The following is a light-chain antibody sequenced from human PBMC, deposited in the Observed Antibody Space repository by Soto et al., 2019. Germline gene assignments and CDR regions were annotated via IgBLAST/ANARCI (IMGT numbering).Light chain of an antibody. CDR1: QDISSW. CDR2: AAS. V-gene: IGKV1-12*02. Sequence: DIQMTQSPSSVSAFVGDRVTITCRASQDISSWLAWYQQKPGKAPQLLIYAASNLQSAVPSRFSGSGSGTDFTLTINCLQPEDFATYFCQQAYSFPYTFGQGTKLEIK. J-gene: IGKJ2*01. CDR3: QQAYSFPYT.